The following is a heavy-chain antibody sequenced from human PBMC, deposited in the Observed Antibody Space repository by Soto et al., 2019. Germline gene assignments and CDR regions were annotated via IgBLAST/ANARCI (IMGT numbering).Heavy chain of an antibody. CDR3: ARVGLLWFGETSFDY. Sequence: SETLSLTCGVSGYSISSGYYLGWIRQPPGKGLEWIGSIYHSGSTYYNPSLKSRVTISVDTSKNQFSLKLSSVTAADTAVYYCARVGLLWFGETSFDYWGQGTLVTVSS. D-gene: IGHD3-10*01. J-gene: IGHJ4*02. V-gene: IGHV4-38-2*01. CDR2: IYHSGST. CDR1: GYSISSGYY.